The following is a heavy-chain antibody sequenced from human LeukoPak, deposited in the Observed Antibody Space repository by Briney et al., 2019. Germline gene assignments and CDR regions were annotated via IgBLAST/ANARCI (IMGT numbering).Heavy chain of an antibody. CDR2: IDDSGST. J-gene: IGHJ3*02. V-gene: IGHV4-34*01. Sequence: SETLSLTCAVYGESFSGYYWTWIRQSPEKGLEWIGEIDDSGSTNYNPSLKSRVTISADTSKNQFSLKLTSVTAADTAVYYCARSSSGWNDAFDIWGQGTTVTVSS. D-gene: IGHD6-19*01. CDR3: ARSSSGWNDAFDI. CDR1: GESFSGYY.